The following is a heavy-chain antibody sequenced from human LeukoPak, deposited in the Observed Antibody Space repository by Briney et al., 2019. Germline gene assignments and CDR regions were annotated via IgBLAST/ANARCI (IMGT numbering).Heavy chain of an antibody. V-gene: IGHV3-48*02. J-gene: IGHJ4*02. Sequence: KPGGSLRLSCAASGFTFSSCSMNWVRQAPGEGLEWVSYISSGGSTIYYADSVRGRFTISRDTAKNSLYLEMNSLRDEDTAMYYCVRGDQEASEPAFDYWGQGTLVTVSS. CDR1: GFTFSSCS. D-gene: IGHD1-14*01. CDR2: ISSGGSTI. CDR3: VRGDQEASEPAFDY.